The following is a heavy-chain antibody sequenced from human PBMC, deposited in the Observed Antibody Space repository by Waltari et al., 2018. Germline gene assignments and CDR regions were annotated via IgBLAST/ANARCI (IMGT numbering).Heavy chain of an antibody. Sequence: QVQLVQSGAEVKKPGASVKVSCKASGYTFTSYDINWVRQATGQGLEWMGWTNPCSGNTGYAQKSHGRATITTNTSISTAYMELSSLRSEDTAVYYCARADPGRSALDYWGQGTLVTVSS. CDR2: TNPCSGNT. J-gene: IGHJ4*02. CDR1: GYTFTSYD. V-gene: IGHV1-8*03. CDR3: ARADPGRSALDY.